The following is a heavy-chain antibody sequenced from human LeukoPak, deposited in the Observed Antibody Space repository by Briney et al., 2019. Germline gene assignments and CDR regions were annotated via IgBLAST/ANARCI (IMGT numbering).Heavy chain of an antibody. Sequence: ASVKVSCKASGGTFSSYAISWVRQAPGQGLEWMGRIIPILGIANYAQKFQGRVTITADKSTSTAYMELSSLRSEDTAVYYCAKHPSPNYYYYYGMDVWGQGTTVTVSS. CDR3: AKHPSPNYYYYYGMDV. J-gene: IGHJ6*02. V-gene: IGHV1-69*04. CDR2: IIPILGIA. CDR1: GGTFSSYA.